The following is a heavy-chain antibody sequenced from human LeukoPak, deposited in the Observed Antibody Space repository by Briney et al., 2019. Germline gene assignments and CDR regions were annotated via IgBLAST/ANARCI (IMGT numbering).Heavy chain of an antibody. CDR3: ASLTTADAFDI. V-gene: IGHV4-59*01. CDR2: IYDSGST. Sequence: ETLSLTCTVSGGSISTFNWNWIRQPPGKGLEWIGYIYDSGSTNYNPSLKSRVTISVDTSKNQFSLKLSSVTAADTAVFYCASLTTADAFDIWGQGTMVTVSS. D-gene: IGHD3-22*01. J-gene: IGHJ3*02. CDR1: GGSISTFN.